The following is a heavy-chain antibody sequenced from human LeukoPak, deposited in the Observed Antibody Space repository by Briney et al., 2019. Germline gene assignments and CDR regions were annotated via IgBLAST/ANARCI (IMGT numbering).Heavy chain of an antibody. Sequence: ASVKVSCKASGYTFTSYGITWVRQAPGQGLEWMGWISTYNGNTNYAQKLQGRVTMTTDTSTSTAYMELRSLKSDDTAVYYCARDRSEYCSSTGCYTAWFDPWGQGALVTVSS. D-gene: IGHD2-2*02. V-gene: IGHV1-18*01. CDR3: ARDRSEYCSSTGCYTAWFDP. CDR1: GYTFTSYG. CDR2: ISTYNGNT. J-gene: IGHJ5*02.